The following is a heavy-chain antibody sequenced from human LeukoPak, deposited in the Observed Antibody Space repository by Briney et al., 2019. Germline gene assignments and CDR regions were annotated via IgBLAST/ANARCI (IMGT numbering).Heavy chain of an antibody. Sequence: GGSLRLSCAASGFTFSSFAMSWVRQAPGKGLEWVSTISGSGGGTWYADSVKGRFTISRDNAKNSLYLQMNSLRAEDTAVYYCARSFSGYAGANWGQGTLVTVSS. CDR2: ISGSGGGT. CDR3: ARSFSGYAGAN. D-gene: IGHD5-12*01. J-gene: IGHJ4*02. V-gene: IGHV3-23*01. CDR1: GFTFSSFA.